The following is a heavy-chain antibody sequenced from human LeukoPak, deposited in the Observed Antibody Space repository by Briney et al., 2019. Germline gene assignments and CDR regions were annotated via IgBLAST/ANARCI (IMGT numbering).Heavy chain of an antibody. CDR2: INHTGGT. CDR3: ARLKSSGSFLFHDFYMDV. J-gene: IGHJ6*03. D-gene: IGHD6-25*01. Sequence: KPSETLSLTCAVSGGSLSGHYWSWIRQPPGKGLEWIGGINHTGGTNSIPSLKSRLTMSVDTSKNQFSLNLRSVTAADTAVYYCARLKSSGSFLFHDFYMDVWGNGTTIIVSS. CDR1: GGSLSGHY. V-gene: IGHV4-34*01.